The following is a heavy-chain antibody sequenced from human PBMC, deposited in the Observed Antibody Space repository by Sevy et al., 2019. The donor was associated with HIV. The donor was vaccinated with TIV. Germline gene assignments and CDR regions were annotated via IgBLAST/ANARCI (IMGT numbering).Heavy chain of an antibody. CDR3: AKSRAEWGGYCSGGSCSDFDY. CDR1: GFTFSSYA. Sequence: GGSLRLSCAASGFTFSSYAMSWVRQAPGKGLEWVSAISGSGGSTYYADSVKGRFTISRDNSKNTLYLQMNSLRAEDTAVYDCAKSRAEWGGYCSGGSCSDFDYWGQGTLVTVSS. D-gene: IGHD2-15*01. V-gene: IGHV3-23*01. CDR2: ISGSGGST. J-gene: IGHJ4*02.